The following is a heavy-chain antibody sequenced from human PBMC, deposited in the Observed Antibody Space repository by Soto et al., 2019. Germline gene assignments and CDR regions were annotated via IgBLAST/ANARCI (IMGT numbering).Heavy chain of an antibody. J-gene: IGHJ6*03. Sequence: ASVKVSCKASGYTFTSYGISWVRQAPGQGLEWMGWISAYNGNTNYAQKLQGRVTMTTDTSTSTAYMELRSLRSGDTAVYYCARGLGSGSYYYYYYMDVWGKGTTVTVSS. CDR3: ARGLGSGSYYYYYYMDV. CDR2: ISAYNGNT. CDR1: GYTFTSYG. D-gene: IGHD3-10*02. V-gene: IGHV1-18*01.